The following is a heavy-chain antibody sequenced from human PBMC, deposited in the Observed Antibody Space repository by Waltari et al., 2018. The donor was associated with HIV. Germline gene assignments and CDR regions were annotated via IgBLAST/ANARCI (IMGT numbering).Heavy chain of an antibody. Sequence: QVQLQESGPGLVKPSETLSLTCVVSGGSISSSNWWSWVRQPPGKGLEWIGEIYHSEAPNCNPSLKSRVTMSVDKSKNQFSLKLSSVTAADTAMYYCVRVGSVAGAFDIWGQGTLVTVSS. CDR3: VRVGSVAGAFDI. V-gene: IGHV4-4*02. CDR2: IYHSEAP. D-gene: IGHD3-10*01. J-gene: IGHJ3*02. CDR1: GGSISSSNW.